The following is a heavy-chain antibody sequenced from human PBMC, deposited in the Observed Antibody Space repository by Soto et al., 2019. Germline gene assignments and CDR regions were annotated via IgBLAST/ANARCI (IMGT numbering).Heavy chain of an antibody. Sequence: SGPTLVNPTQTLTLTCTFSGFSLSSTRMAVGWIRQPPGKALEWLALIYWDDDKRYSPFLKSRLTITKDTSKNQVVLTMSNMYPVDTARYYCAHIVVAGLGYYFDYWGQGTLVTVSS. D-gene: IGHD6-19*01. CDR3: AHIVVAGLGYYFDY. CDR1: GFSLSSTRMA. J-gene: IGHJ4*02. CDR2: IYWDDDK. V-gene: IGHV2-5*02.